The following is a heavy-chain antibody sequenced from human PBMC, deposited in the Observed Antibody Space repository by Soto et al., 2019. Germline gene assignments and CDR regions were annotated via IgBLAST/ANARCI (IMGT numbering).Heavy chain of an antibody. Sequence: LRLSCAASGFTFSRYGMHWVRQAPGKGLEWVAVIWYDGSNKYYADSVKGRFTISRDNSKNTLYLQMNSLRAEDTAVYYCARGQYSSSSVFDYWGQGTLVTVSS. V-gene: IGHV3-33*01. J-gene: IGHJ4*02. D-gene: IGHD6-6*01. CDR1: GFTFSRYG. CDR3: ARGQYSSSSVFDY. CDR2: IWYDGSNK.